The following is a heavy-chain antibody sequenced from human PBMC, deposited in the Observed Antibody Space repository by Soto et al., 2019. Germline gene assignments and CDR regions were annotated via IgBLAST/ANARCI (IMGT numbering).Heavy chain of an antibody. D-gene: IGHD2-2*01. V-gene: IGHV3-30*18. CDR2: ISFDGSNK. J-gene: IGHJ5*02. Sequence: QVQLVESGGGVVQPGRSLRLSCAASGFTFSNYAIHWVRQAPGRGLEWVTVISFDGSNKYYADSVKGRFTISRDNSKNTVYLQMNSLRVEDTAVYYCAKHGIAWDQTLSQPHWFDPWGQGTLVTVSS. CDR1: GFTFSNYA. CDR3: AKHGIAWDQTLSQPHWFDP.